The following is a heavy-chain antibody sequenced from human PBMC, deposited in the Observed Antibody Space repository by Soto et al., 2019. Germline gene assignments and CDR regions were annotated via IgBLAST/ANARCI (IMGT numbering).Heavy chain of an antibody. Sequence: QVQLVESGGGVVQPGRSLRLSCAASGFPFSTYALHWIRQAPGKGLEWVAVISYHGLTTYYADPVQGRFTISRDNSENTLYLQMNSLRAEDTAVYYCATDPRGLTPEDYCFDHWGQGTLVTVSS. CDR3: ATDPRGLTPEDYCFDH. V-gene: IGHV3-30-3*01. J-gene: IGHJ4*02. CDR1: GFPFSTYA. CDR2: ISYHGLTT.